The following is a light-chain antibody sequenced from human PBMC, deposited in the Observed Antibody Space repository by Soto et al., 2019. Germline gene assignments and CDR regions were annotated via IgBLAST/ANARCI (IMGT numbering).Light chain of an antibody. CDR2: YND. Sequence: QSVLTQPPSVSEAPGQRVTISCSGSNSNIGNNAVNWYQQLPGKAPKLLIYYNDLLPSGVSDRFSGSKSGTSASLAISGLQSEDEADYYCAAWDDSLSGYVFGTGTQLTVL. J-gene: IGLJ1*01. CDR1: NSNIGNNA. CDR3: AAWDDSLSGYV. V-gene: IGLV1-36*01.